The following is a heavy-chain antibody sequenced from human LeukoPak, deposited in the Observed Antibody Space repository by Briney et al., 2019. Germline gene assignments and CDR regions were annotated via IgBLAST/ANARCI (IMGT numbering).Heavy chain of an antibody. J-gene: IGHJ3*02. V-gene: IGHV3-30*02. Sequence: PGGPLRLSCAASGFTFSTYGMHWVRQAPGMGLEWVTYIRYDGSYKYYADSVKGRFTISRDNSKNTLYLQMNSLRADDMAVYYCAKAGNTGTYSDAFDIWGHGTMVTVSS. CDR1: GFTFSTYG. CDR3: AKAGNTGTYSDAFDI. CDR2: IRYDGSYK. D-gene: IGHD1-26*01.